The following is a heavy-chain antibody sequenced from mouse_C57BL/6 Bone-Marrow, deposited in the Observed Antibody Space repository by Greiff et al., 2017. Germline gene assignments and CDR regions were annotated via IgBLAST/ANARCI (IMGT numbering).Heavy chain of an antibody. CDR3: ARVEFDGSSGDWCFDV. CDR1: GYTFTSYD. Sequence: VQLQQSGPELVKPGASVKLSCKASGYTFTSYDINWVKQRPGQGLEWIGWIYPRDGSTKYNEKFKGKATLTVDTSSSTACMELHSLTSEDSAVYFCARVEFDGSSGDWCFDVWGTGTTVTVSS. D-gene: IGHD1-1*01. J-gene: IGHJ1*03. V-gene: IGHV1-85*01. CDR2: IYPRDGST.